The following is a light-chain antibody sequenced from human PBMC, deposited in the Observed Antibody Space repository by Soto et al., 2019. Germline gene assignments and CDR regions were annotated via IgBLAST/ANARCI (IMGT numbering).Light chain of an antibody. V-gene: IGKV1-39*01. Sequence: DIQVTQNPSSLSASVGDRVTITCRASQSISSYLNWYQQKPGKAPKLLIYAASSLQSGVPSRFSGSGSGTDFTLTISSLQPEDFATYYCQQSYITPLTFGGGTIVDIK. CDR1: QSISSY. CDR3: QQSYITPLT. J-gene: IGKJ4*01. CDR2: AAS.